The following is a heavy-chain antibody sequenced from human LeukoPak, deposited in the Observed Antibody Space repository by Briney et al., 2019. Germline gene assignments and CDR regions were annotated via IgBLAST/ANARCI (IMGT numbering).Heavy chain of an antibody. Sequence: SQTLSLTCTVSGGSISSGGYYWSWIRQPPGKGLEWIGYIYYSGSTYYNPSLKSRVTISVDTSKNQFSLKLSSVAAADTAVYYCARGMRGIAVAIDYWGQGTLVTVSS. J-gene: IGHJ4*02. CDR2: IYYSGST. D-gene: IGHD6-19*01. CDR1: GGSISSGGYY. CDR3: ARGMRGIAVAIDY. V-gene: IGHV4-30-2*01.